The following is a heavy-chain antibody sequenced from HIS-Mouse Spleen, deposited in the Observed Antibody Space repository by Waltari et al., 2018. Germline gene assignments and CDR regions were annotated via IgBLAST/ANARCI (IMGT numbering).Heavy chain of an antibody. CDR3: ARYGWVYYFDY. J-gene: IGHJ4*02. Sequence: QLQLQESGPGLVKPSETLSLTCTVSGGSISSSSYYWGWIRQPPGKGLEWIGSIYYSGSTYYNPSLKSRVTISVDTSKNQFSRKLSSVTAADTAVYYCARYGWVYYFDYWGQGTLVTVSS. V-gene: IGHV4-39*07. CDR1: GGSISSSSYY. D-gene: IGHD6-19*01. CDR2: IYYSGST.